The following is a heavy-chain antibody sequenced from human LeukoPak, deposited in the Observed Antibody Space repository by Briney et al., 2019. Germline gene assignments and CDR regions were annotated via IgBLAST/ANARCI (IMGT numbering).Heavy chain of an antibody. CDR2: IWYDGSTK. V-gene: IGHV3-33*01. Sequence: GGSLTLSCAASGFTFSDYGMNWVRQAPGKGLEWVAIIWYDGSTKLYADSVKGRFTISRDNSKNTVFLQMNSLRVEDTAVYYCARAPDSVRGLDLDVWGQGTTVTVSS. CDR3: ARAPDSVRGLDLDV. D-gene: IGHD3-10*01. CDR1: GFTFSDYG. J-gene: IGHJ6*02.